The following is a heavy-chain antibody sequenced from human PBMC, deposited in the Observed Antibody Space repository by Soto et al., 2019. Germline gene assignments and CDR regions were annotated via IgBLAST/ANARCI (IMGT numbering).Heavy chain of an antibody. V-gene: IGHV4-28*01. CDR1: GYSISSSNW. D-gene: IGHD1-26*01. CDR2: IYYSGTT. J-gene: IGHJ4*02. CDR3: ARREIQGPIDY. Sequence: GNSSETLSLTCAVSGYSISSSNWWGWIRQPPGKGLEWIGYIYYSGTTYYNPSLKSRVTTSVDTSKNQFSLKLTSVTAVDTAVYYCARREIQGPIDYWGQGTLVTVSS.